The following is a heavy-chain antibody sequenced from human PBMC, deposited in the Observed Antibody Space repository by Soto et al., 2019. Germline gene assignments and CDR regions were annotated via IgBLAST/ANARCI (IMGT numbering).Heavy chain of an antibody. Sequence: SEALYLTCTVSGDSITSGVHYWSWIRQHPGKGLEWIGYIFYSGTSYYNPSLQSRVTISVDTTKNQFSLKLSSVTAADTAVYYCARDWIILTFGGGSGEWGIDQRGQVTLVTVS. CDR3: ARDWIILTFGGGSGEWGIDQ. CDR1: GDSITSGVHY. J-gene: IGHJ4*02. CDR2: IFYSGTS. V-gene: IGHV4-31*03. D-gene: IGHD3-16*01.